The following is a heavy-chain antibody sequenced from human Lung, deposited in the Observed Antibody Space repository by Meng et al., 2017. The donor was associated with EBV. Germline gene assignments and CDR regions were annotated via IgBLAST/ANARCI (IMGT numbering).Heavy chain of an antibody. CDR1: GYAFTTCG. D-gene: IGHD3-16*01. J-gene: IGHJ2*01. V-gene: IGHV1-2*06. Sequence: QVGVVNSGSELKRPGASVGISCKAFGYAFTTCGRNWVRQAPGQGLEWMGRINPNSGGANYAQKFQGRVTMTRDTSISTAYMELSRLRSDDTAVYYCAREGLVGDLRYFDLWGRGTLVTVSS. CDR2: INPNSGGA. CDR3: AREGLVGDLRYFDL.